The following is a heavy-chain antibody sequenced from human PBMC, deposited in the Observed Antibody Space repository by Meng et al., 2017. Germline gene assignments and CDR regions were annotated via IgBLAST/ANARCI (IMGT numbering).Heavy chain of an antibody. CDR2: IYTVGST. D-gene: IGHD7-27*01. V-gene: IGHV4-61*02. Sequence: SETLSLTCTVSGGSTSSGSYYWSWIRQPAGKGLEWFGRIYTVGSTNYNPSLKSRVTISVDTSKNQFSLKLSSVTAADTAVYYCARDLGVGPAWFDPWGQGTLVTVSS. J-gene: IGHJ5*02. CDR1: GGSTSSGSYY. CDR3: ARDLGVGPAWFDP.